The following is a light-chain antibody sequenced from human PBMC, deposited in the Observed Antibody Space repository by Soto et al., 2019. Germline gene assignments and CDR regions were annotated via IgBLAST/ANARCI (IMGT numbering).Light chain of an antibody. J-gene: IGKJ5*01. V-gene: IGKV3D-15*01. CDR1: QSVSSN. Sequence: DIVITQSPATLSGSPGERDTLSCRASQSVSSNLACYQQKPGQGPRLLIFGASTRATGIPARFSGSGSGTEFTLTISSLQSEDFAVYYCQQYNNWPPITFGQGTRLEIK. CDR2: GAS. CDR3: QQYNNWPPIT.